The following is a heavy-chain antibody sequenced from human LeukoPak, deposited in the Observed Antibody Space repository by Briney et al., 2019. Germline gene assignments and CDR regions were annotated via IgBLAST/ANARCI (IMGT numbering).Heavy chain of an antibody. V-gene: IGHV1-69*05. CDR3: ARVRDIVVVPAAQSHRAFDI. Sequence: GASVKVSCKASGGTFSSYAISWVRQAPGQGLEWMGGIIPIFGTANYAQKFQGRVTITTDESTSTAYMELSSLRSEDTAVYYCARVRDIVVVPAAQSHRAFDIWGQGTMVTVSS. CDR1: GGTFSSYA. D-gene: IGHD2-2*01. J-gene: IGHJ3*02. CDR2: IIPIFGTA.